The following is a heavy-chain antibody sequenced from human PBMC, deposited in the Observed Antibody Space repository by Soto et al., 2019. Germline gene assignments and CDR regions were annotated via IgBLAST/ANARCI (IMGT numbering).Heavy chain of an antibody. D-gene: IGHD6-13*01. CDR2: TYYRSKWYN. Sequence: SQTLPLTCVISGDSVSSNSAAWNCIRQSPSRGLEWLGRTYYRSKWYNDYAVSVKSRITINPDTSKNQFSLQLNSVTPEDTAVYSCARQVAAAGVYWFDPSGQGTLDIVSS. CDR1: GDSVSSNSAA. CDR3: ARQVAAAGVYWFDP. J-gene: IGHJ5*02. V-gene: IGHV6-1*01.